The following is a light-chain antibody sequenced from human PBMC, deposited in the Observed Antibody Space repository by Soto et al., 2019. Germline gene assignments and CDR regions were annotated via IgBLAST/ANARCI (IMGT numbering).Light chain of an antibody. J-gene: IGLJ1*01. CDR2: DVS. Sequence: QSVLTQPPSASGSPGQSVTISCTGTSSDVGGYNYVSWYQQHPGRAPKLMIYDVSKRPSGVPDRLSGSKSGNTASLTVSGLQVEDEADYYCSLYAGTHIVFGTGTKVTVL. V-gene: IGLV2-8*01. CDR3: SLYAGTHIV. CDR1: SSDVGGYNY.